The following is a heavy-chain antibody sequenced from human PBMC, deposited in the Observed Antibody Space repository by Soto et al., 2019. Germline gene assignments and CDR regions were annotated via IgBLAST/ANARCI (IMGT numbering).Heavy chain of an antibody. CDR3: ARGIEDAINSYYGMDV. CDR1: GGSISRGRQY. Sequence: SETLCLPWTASGGSISRGRQYWIRNRQDPGKDLESIVHIYYSGSTYYNGSLKTRVTISVDTSKNQFSLKLCTVTATDTAEYYCARGIEDAINSYYGMDVWGQGTTVTVSS. CDR2: IYYSGST. J-gene: IGHJ6*02. V-gene: IGHV4-31*02.